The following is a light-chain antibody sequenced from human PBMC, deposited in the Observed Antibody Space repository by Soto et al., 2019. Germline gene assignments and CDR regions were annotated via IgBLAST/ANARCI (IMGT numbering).Light chain of an antibody. CDR2: AAS. Sequence: AIQMTQSPSSLSASVGDRVTITCRASQGITDDLGWYQQKPGEAPKLLIYAASSLQCGVPSRFSGSGSGTDFTLTISSLQPEDFATYYCLQNFNFPWTFGQGTKVEIK. CDR3: LQNFNFPWT. J-gene: IGKJ1*01. CDR1: QGITDD. V-gene: IGKV1-6*01.